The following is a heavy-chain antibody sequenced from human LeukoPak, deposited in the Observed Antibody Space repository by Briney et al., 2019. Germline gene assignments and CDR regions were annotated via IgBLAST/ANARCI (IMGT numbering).Heavy chain of an antibody. CDR3: AKHQLLWFGELRCYGMDV. V-gene: IGHV3-23*01. CDR2: ISGSGGST. CDR1: GFTFSSYA. Sequence: GGSLRLSYAASGFTFSSYAMSWVRQAPGKGLEWVSAISGSGGSTYYADSVKGRFTISRDNSKNTLYLQMNSLRAEDTAVYYCAKHQLLWFGELRCYGMDVWGQGTTVTVSS. J-gene: IGHJ6*02. D-gene: IGHD3-10*01.